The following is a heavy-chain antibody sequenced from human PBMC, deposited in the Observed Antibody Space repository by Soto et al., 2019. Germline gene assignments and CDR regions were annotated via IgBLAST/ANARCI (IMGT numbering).Heavy chain of an antibody. D-gene: IGHD6-13*01. CDR2: ISGSGGST. Sequence: GGSLRLSCAASGFTFSNYAMSWVRQAPGKGLEWVSAISGSGGSTYYADSVKGRFTISRDNSKNTLYLQMNSLRAEDTAVYYCAKDPSSSWYRKYNWFDPWGQGTLVTVSS. J-gene: IGHJ5*02. CDR3: AKDPSSSWYRKYNWFDP. CDR1: GFTFSNYA. V-gene: IGHV3-23*01.